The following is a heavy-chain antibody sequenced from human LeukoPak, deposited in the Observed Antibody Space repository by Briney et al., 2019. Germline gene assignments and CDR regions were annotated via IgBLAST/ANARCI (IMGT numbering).Heavy chain of an antibody. J-gene: IGHJ4*02. CDR2: IYYSGNT. V-gene: IGHV4-39*01. Sequence: SETLSLTCTVSGGSISNSIYYWGWIRQPPGKGLEWIGSIYYSGNTYYNPSLRSRVTLSVDTSKNQFSLKLSTVTAADTAVYYCARGKRYWGQGTLVTVSS. CDR1: GGSISNSIYY. CDR3: ARGKRY.